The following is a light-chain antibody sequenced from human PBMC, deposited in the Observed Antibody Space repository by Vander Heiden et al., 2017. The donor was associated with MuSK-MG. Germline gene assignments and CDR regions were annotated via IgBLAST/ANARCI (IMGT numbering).Light chain of an antibody. CDR1: QSFRTY. CDR2: DES. CDR3: LLDYTWGIT. V-gene: IGKV3-15*01. Sequence: EIVITHSPATLSVSQGEGASLSCMAAQSFRTYLAWYQQRPVQTPRLLIYDESTRATGIPARFSASASVTEFTLGMNSLQSKDIAVYYCLLDYTWGITFGGGTRVEMK. J-gene: IGKJ4*01.